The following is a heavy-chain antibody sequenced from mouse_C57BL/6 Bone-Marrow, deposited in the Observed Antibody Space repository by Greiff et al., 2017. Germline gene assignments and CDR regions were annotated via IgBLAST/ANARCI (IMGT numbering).Heavy chain of an antibody. CDR3: AREGFYYGSSYAMDY. CDR1: GYTFTSYW. J-gene: IGHJ4*01. Sequence: QVHVKQPGAELVKPGASVKMSCKASGYTFTSYWITWVKQRPGQGLEWIGDIYPGSGSTNYNEKFKSKATLTVDTSSSTAYMQLSILTSEDSAVYYCAREGFYYGSSYAMDYWGQGTSVTVSS. V-gene: IGHV1-55*01. CDR2: IYPGSGST. D-gene: IGHD1-1*01.